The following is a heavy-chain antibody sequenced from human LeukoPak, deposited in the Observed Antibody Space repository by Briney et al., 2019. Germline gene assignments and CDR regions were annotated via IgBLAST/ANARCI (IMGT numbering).Heavy chain of an antibody. D-gene: IGHD3-16*02. CDR3: ARWVVPYDYVWGSYRPPPSYFDY. CDR1: GDSVSSNSAA. V-gene: IGHV6-1*01. Sequence: SQTLSLTCAISGDSVSSNSAAWNWIRQSPSRGLEWLGKTYYSSKCNNDYAVSVKSRININPDTSKNQFSLQLNSVTPEDTAVYYCARWVVPYDYVWGSYRPPPSYFDYWGQGTLVTVSS. J-gene: IGHJ4*02. CDR2: TYYSSKCNN.